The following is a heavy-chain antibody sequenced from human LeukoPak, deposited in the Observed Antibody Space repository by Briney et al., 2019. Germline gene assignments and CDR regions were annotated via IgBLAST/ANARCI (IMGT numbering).Heavy chain of an antibody. CDR2: ISTTGGTT. D-gene: IGHD3-10*01. CDR3: AASGSYMPNDY. Sequence: GGSLRLSCAASGFTFSNAWMSWVRQAPGRGLEWVSAISTTGGTTYYADSVRGRFTISRDNSRNTLYLQMNSLKTEDTAVYYCAASGSYMPNDYWGQGTLVTVSS. CDR1: GFTFSNAW. V-gene: IGHV3-23*01. J-gene: IGHJ4*02.